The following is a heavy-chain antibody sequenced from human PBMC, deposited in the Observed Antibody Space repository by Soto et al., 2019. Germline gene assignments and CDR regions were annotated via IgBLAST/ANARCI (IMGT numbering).Heavy chain of an antibody. V-gene: IGHV4-39*01. CDR1: GDSISSRSYY. CDR2: IFYSGST. J-gene: IGHJ4*02. Sequence: PSETLSLTCTVSGDSISSRSYYWGSIRQPPGKGLEWIATIFYSGSTYYNPSLKSRVTLSVDTSKNQFSLKLSSVTAADTAVYYCARQLDAVVTPAHFDYWGQGTLVTVSS. CDR3: ARQLDAVVTPAHFDY. D-gene: IGHD2-2*01.